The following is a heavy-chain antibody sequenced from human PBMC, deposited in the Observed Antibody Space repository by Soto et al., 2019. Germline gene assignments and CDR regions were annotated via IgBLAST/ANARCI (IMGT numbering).Heavy chain of an antibody. V-gene: IGHV1-8*01. D-gene: IGHD6-13*01. J-gene: IGHJ5*02. CDR1: GYTFTSYD. Sequence: ASVKVSCKASGYTFTSYDINWVRQATGQGLEWMGWMNPNSGNTGYAQKFQGRVTMTRNTSISTAYMELSSLRSEDTAVYYCARGRTASYSSSWFDDNWFDPWGQGTLVTVSS. CDR2: MNPNSGNT. CDR3: ARGRTASYSSSWFDDNWFDP.